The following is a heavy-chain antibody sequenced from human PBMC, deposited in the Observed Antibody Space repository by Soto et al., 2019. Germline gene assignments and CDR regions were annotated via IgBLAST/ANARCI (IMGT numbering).Heavy chain of an antibody. J-gene: IGHJ6*02. CDR1: GSSFSGYY. Sequence: SETLSLTCAFYGSSFSGYYWIWIRQPPGKGLEWIGEINHTGSTNYNPSLKSRVTISVDTSKNQFSLKLSSVTAADTAVYYCARLRTAGLSQIIAAAGSRYYYYYGMDVWGQGTTVTVSS. V-gene: IGHV4-34*01. CDR3: ARLRTAGLSQIIAAAGSRYYYYYGMDV. D-gene: IGHD6-13*01. CDR2: INHTGST.